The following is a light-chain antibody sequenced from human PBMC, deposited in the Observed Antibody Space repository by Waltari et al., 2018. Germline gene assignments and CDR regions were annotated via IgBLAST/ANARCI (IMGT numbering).Light chain of an antibody. J-gene: IGKJ2*01. CDR1: QRGNSN. Sequence: EIVMTQFPAILSVSPGERATLSCRASQRGNSNLAWYQQKPVQAPRLLIYDAYPRATGIPARFSGSGSGTECTLTISSLQSEDFAVYYCQHYNNWPPMYTFGQGTKLEIK. CDR2: DAY. CDR3: QHYNNWPPMYT. V-gene: IGKV3-15*01.